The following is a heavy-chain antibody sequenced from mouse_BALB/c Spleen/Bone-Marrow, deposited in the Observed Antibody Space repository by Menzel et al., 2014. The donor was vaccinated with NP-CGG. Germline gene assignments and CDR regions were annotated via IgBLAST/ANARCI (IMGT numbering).Heavy chain of an antibody. CDR3: ARDGYYVVMDY. J-gene: IGHJ4*01. V-gene: IGHV2-9*02. CDR2: IWAGGST. Sequence: QVQLQQSGPGLVAPSHSLSITCTVSGFSLTNYGVHWVRQPPGKGLEWLGVIWAGGSTNYNSALMSRLSITKDNSKNQVFLKMNSLQTADTAMYYCARDGYYVVMDYWGQGTSVTVSS. D-gene: IGHD2-3*01. CDR1: GFSLTNYG.